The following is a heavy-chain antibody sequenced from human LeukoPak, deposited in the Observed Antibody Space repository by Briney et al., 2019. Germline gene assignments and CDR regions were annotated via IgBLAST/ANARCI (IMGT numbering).Heavy chain of an antibody. CDR2: IYSGGST. Sequence: GGSLRLSCAASGFTVRNNYMSWVRQAPGKGLEWVSLIYSGGSTYYADSVKGRFSISRDNAENTLYLQMNSLRVEDTAVYYCVRGADTGYSSDSWGQGTLVTVSS. CDR3: VRGADTGYSSDS. J-gene: IGHJ4*02. V-gene: IGHV3-66*01. CDR1: GFTVRNNY. D-gene: IGHD3-9*01.